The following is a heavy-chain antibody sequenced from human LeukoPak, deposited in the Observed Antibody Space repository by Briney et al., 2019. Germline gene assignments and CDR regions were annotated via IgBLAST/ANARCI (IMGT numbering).Heavy chain of an antibody. J-gene: IGHJ4*02. V-gene: IGHV1-2*02. Sequence: ASVKVSCKASGYTFTGYYMHWVRQAPGQGLEWMGWINPNSGGTNYAQKFQGRVTMTRDTSISTAYMELSRLRSDDTAVYYCAALWFGEFAPESTFDYWGQGTLVTVSS. CDR2: INPNSGGT. CDR1: GYTFTGYY. CDR3: AALWFGEFAPESTFDY. D-gene: IGHD3-10*01.